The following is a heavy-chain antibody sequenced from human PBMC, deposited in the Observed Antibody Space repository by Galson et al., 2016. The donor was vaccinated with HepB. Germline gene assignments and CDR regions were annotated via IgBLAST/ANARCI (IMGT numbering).Heavy chain of an antibody. CDR1: GYTFTTYY. CDR2: INPSGGST. CDR3: AREAGGNSLDY. J-gene: IGHJ4*02. D-gene: IGHD4-23*01. Sequence: SVKASCKASGYTFTTYYMHWVRQAPGQGLEWMGIINPSGGSTSYAQEFQGRVTMTRDTSTSTVYMELSSLRSEDTAVYYCAREAGGNSLDYWGQGTLVTVSS. V-gene: IGHV1-46*01.